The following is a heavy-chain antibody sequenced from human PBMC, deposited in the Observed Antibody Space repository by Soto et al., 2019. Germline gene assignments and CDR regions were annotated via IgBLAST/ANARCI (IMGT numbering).Heavy chain of an antibody. CDR2: INHSGST. Sequence: SETLSLTCAVYGGSFSGYYWSWIRQPPGKGLEWIGEINHSGSTNYNPSLKSRVTISVDTSKNQFSLKLSSVTAADTAVYYCAFNPFYMTTVTPYYYYGMDVWGQGTTVTVSS. CDR3: AFNPFYMTTVTPYYYYGMDV. V-gene: IGHV4-34*01. CDR1: GGSFSGYY. J-gene: IGHJ6*02. D-gene: IGHD4-17*01.